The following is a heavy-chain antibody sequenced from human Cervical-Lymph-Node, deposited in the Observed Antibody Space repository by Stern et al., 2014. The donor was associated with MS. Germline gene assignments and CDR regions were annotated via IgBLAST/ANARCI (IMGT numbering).Heavy chain of an antibody. D-gene: IGHD3-10*01. CDR3: ARGGRYYYGPLDN. J-gene: IGHJ4*02. CDR2: ISPNSGGT. CDR1: GYTFSGYY. V-gene: IGHV1-2*02. Sequence: VQLVESGAAVKKPGASVKVSCKASGYTFSGYYMHWVRQAPGQGLEWMALISPNSGGTNYAQKFQGRVTMTRDASISTSNMELSRLRSDDTAVYYCARGGRYYYGPLDNWGQGTLGTVSS.